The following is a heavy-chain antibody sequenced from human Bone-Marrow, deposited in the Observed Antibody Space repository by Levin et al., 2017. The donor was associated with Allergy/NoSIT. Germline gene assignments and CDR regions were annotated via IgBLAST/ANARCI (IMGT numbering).Heavy chain of an antibody. CDR2: ISYDGDFT. CDR1: GFSFRSYG. D-gene: IGHD3/OR15-3a*01. Sequence: SCAASGFSFRSYGMHWVRQAPGKGLEWVGLISYDGDFTFYGDSVKGRFTISRDNSNNTLFLQMDSLSAEDTAVYYCAKVRRGLDAFDIWGQGTMVTVSS. J-gene: IGHJ3*02. V-gene: IGHV3-30*18. CDR3: AKVRRGLDAFDI.